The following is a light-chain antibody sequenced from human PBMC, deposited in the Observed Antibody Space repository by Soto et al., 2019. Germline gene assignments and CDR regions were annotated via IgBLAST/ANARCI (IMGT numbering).Light chain of an antibody. CDR2: GAS. J-gene: IGKJ1*01. Sequence: DIELTQSPGTLSVSPGERATLSCRASQSFSSCFLAWYQQKPGQAPRLLIYGASSRASGIPDRFSGSGSGTDFSLTISRLQPEDFAVYYCQQYDSSSWTFGQGTKVEIK. V-gene: IGKV3-20*01. CDR1: QSFSSCF. CDR3: QQYDSSSWT.